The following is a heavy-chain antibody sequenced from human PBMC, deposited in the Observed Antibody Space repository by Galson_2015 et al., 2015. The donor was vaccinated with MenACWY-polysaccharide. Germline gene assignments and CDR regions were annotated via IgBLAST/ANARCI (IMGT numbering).Heavy chain of an antibody. CDR1: GGSISPSSYY. CDR3: ASERYIGSSSGAAFGY. CDR2: VYYTGSGSA. Sequence: SETLSLTCTVSGGSISPSSYYWGWIRQPPGKGLEWIGSVYYTGSGSAYYNPSLKSRVAISVDTSNNQFSLRLSSVTAADTAVYFCASERYIGSSSGAAFGYWGQGTLVTVSS. V-gene: IGHV4-39*07. D-gene: IGHD1-26*01. J-gene: IGHJ4*02.